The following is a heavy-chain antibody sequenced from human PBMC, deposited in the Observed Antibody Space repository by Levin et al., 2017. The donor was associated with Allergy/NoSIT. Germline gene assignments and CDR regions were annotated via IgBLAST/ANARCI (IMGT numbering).Heavy chain of an antibody. J-gene: IGHJ4*02. V-gene: IGHV3-30*18. D-gene: IGHD4-17*01. CDR2: ISYDGSNK. Sequence: SCAASGFTFSSYGMHWVRQAPGKGLEWVAVISYDGSNKYYADSVKGRFTISRDNSKNTLYLQMNSLRAEDTAVYYCAKGGMTTVTTPLSYWGQGTLVTVSS. CDR3: AKGGMTTVTTPLSY. CDR1: GFTFSSYG.